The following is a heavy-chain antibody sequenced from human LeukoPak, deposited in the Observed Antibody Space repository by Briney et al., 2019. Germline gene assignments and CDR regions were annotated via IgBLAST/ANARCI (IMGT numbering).Heavy chain of an antibody. Sequence: GGSLRLSCAASGFTFSSYGMHWVRQAPGKGLEWVAVIWYDGSNKYYADSVKGRFTISTDNSKNTLYLQMNSLRAEDTAVYYCASGGDYYDSSGYYSKFDYWGQGTMVTVSS. D-gene: IGHD3-22*01. CDR2: IWYDGSNK. J-gene: IGHJ4*02. CDR3: ASGGDYYDSSGYYSKFDY. V-gene: IGHV3-33*01. CDR1: GFTFSSYG.